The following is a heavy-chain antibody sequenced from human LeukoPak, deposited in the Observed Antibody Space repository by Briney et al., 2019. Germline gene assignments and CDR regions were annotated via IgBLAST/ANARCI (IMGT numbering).Heavy chain of an antibody. CDR3: ARVGIASAGLYYFDD. J-gene: IGHJ4*02. CDR2: IYSGGST. CDR1: GFTASSSY. V-gene: IGHV3-66*02. D-gene: IGHD6-13*01. Sequence: GGSLRLSCAASGFTASSSYMSWVRQAPGKGLEWVLVIYSGGSTYYADSVKGRFTISRDNSKNTLYLQMNSLRVEDTAVYYCARVGIASAGLYYFDDWGQGTLVIVSS.